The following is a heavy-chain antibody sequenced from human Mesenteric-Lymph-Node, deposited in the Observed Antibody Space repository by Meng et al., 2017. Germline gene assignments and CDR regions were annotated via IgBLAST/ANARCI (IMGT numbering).Heavy chain of an antibody. CDR2: ISGSGHYT. J-gene: IGHJ4*02. V-gene: IGHV3-23*01. D-gene: IGHD6-19*01. Sequence: GGSLRLSCVVSGFTFIDYAMSWVRQIPGKGLQWVSSISGSGHYTAYADSVKGRFTISRDNSKNTLYLQMNSLRAEDTAVYYCARDAYSSGWYGLDYWGQGTLVTVSS. CDR1: GFTFIDYA. CDR3: ARDAYSSGWYGLDY.